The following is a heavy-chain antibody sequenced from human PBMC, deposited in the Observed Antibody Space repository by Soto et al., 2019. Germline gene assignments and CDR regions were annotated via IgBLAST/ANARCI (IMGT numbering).Heavy chain of an antibody. Sequence: GESLKISCKGSGYSFTSYWIDWVRQMPGKGLEWMGIIYPGDSDTRYSPSFQGQVTISADKSISTAYLQWSSLKASDTAMYYCARTITMIVGPPEFDPWGQGTLVTVSS. J-gene: IGHJ5*02. CDR2: IYPGDSDT. D-gene: IGHD3-22*01. V-gene: IGHV5-51*01. CDR3: ARTITMIVGPPEFDP. CDR1: GYSFTSYW.